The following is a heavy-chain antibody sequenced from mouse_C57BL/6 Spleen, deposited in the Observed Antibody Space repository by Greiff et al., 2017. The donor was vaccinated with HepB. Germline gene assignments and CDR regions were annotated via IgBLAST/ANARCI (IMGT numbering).Heavy chain of an antibody. J-gene: IGHJ1*03. D-gene: IGHD2-5*01. V-gene: IGHV5-12*01. CDR3: ARHYYSNTYWYFDV. CDR2: ISNGGGST. Sequence: EVKLVESGGGLVQPGGSLKLSCAASGFTFSDYYMYWVRQTPEKRLEWVAYISNGGGSTYYPDTVKGRFTISRDNAKNTLYLQMSRLKSEDTAMYYCARHYYSNTYWYFDVWGTGTTVTVSS. CDR1: GFTFSDYY.